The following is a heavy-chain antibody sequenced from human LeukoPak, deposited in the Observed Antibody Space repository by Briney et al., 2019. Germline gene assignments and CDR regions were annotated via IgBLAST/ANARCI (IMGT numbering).Heavy chain of an antibody. J-gene: IGHJ4*02. Sequence: PGGSLRLSCAASGFTFDDYGMSWVRQAPGKGLEWVSSISSRSSYIYNADSVKGRFTISRDNAKNSLYLQMNSLRAEDTAVYYCAFSEIDYWGQGTLVTVSS. CDR1: GFTFDDYG. CDR2: ISSRSSYI. V-gene: IGHV3-21*01. CDR3: AFSEIDY.